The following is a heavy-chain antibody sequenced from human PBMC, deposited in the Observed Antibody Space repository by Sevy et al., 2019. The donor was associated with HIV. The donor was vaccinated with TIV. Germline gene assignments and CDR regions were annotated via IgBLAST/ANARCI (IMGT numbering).Heavy chain of an antibody. Sequence: ASVKVSCKASGYTFTDYYIHRVRQAPGQGLEWMGWINPKSGGTNYAQKFHGRVTMTRDTSISTAYMELSRLRSDDTAVYYCARVVEPAGIDPYYYGVDVWGPGATVTVSS. D-gene: IGHD2-2*02. J-gene: IGHJ6*02. CDR1: GYTFTDYY. V-gene: IGHV1-2*02. CDR2: INPKSGGT. CDR3: ARVVEPAGIDPYYYGVDV.